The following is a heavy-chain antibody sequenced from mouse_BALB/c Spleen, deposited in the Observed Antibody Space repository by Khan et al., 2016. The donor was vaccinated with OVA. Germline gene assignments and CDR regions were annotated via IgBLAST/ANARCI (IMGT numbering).Heavy chain of an antibody. V-gene: IGHV3-2*02. CDR1: GYSITSDYA. J-gene: IGHJ1*01. CDR2: ISYSGST. CDR3: ARSRGTARYFDV. Sequence: EVQLQESGPGLVKPSQSQSLTCTVTGYSITSDYAWNWIRQFPGNKLEWMGYISYSGSTSYNPSLKSRISITRDTSKNQFFLQLNSVTTEDTATYYCARSRGTARYFDVWGAGTTVTVSS. D-gene: IGHD1-2*01.